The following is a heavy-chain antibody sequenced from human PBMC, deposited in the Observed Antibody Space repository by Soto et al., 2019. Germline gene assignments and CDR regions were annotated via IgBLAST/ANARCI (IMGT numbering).Heavy chain of an antibody. D-gene: IGHD3-3*01. CDR1: GFTFTNSA. Sequence: SVKVSCKASGFTFTNSAVQWVRQARGQHLEWMGWIVVGSGSTNYAQKFQQRVTITRDMSTSTAYMELSSLRSEDTAVYYCAAEDFPYYYYCGMDVWGQGTTATVSS. CDR3: AAEDFPYYYYCGMDV. CDR2: IVVGSGST. J-gene: IGHJ6*02. V-gene: IGHV1-58*01.